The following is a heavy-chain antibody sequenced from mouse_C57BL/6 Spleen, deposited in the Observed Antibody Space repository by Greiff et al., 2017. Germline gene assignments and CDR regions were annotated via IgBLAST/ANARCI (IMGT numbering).Heavy chain of an antibody. V-gene: IGHV1-18*01. CDR3: ASGSYGFDY. CDR1: GYTFTDYN. D-gene: IGHD1-1*02. Sequence: EVRLVESGPELVKPGASVKIPCKASGYTFTDYNMDWVKQSHGKSLEWIGEINPNNGGTIYNQKFKGKATLTVDKSSSTAYMELRSLTSEDTAVYYCASGSYGFDYWGQGTTLTVSS. J-gene: IGHJ2*01. CDR2: INPNNGGT.